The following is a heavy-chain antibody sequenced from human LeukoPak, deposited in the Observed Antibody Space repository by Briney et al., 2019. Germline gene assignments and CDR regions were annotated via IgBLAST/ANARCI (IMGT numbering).Heavy chain of an antibody. CDR2: IYLDGSEK. CDR3: AREGY. Sequence: GGSLRLSCAASGFTFSRHWMSWVRQAPGKGLEWVANIYLDGSEKYYVDSVKGLFTISRYNANNSLYLQMNSLRAEDTAVYYCAREGYWGQGTLVTVSS. CDR1: GFTFSRHW. J-gene: IGHJ4*02. V-gene: IGHV3-7*01.